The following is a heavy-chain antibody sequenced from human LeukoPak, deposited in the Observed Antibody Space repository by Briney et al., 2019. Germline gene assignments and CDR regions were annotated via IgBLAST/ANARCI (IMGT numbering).Heavy chain of an antibody. D-gene: IGHD2-2*01. CDR3: GPREDSSTNAYDY. V-gene: IGHV3-23*01. J-gene: IGHJ4*02. CDR1: GFTFSSYS. Sequence: PGGSLRLSCAASGFTFSSYSMNWVRQAPGKGLEWVSAISGNGGSTFYADSVKGRFTISRDNSKNTLYLQMNSLRAEDTAVYYCGPREDSSTNAYDYWGQGTLVTVSS. CDR2: ISGNGGST.